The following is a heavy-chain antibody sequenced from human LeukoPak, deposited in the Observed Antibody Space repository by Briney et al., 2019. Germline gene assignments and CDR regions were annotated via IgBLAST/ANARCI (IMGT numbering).Heavy chain of an antibody. CDR3: AKGGIEMATITLWY. CDR2: INPNSGGT. J-gene: IGHJ4*02. V-gene: IGHV1-2*02. CDR1: GYTFTGYY. Sequence: ASVTVSFKASGYTFTGYYMHWVRQAPGQGLEWMGWINPNSGGTNYAQKFQGRVTMTRDTSISTAYMELSRLRSDDTAVYYCAKGGIEMATITLWYWGQGTLVTVSS. D-gene: IGHD5-24*01.